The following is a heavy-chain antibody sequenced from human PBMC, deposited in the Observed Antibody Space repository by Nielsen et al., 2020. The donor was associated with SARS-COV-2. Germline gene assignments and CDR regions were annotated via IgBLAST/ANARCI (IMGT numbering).Heavy chain of an antibody. D-gene: IGHD6-13*01. Sequence: GESLKISCAASGFTFDDYGMSWVRQAPGKGLEWVSGINWNGGSTGYADSVKGRFTISRDNAKNSLYLQMNSLRAEDTAVYYCARDGSSSWTYYYYYGMDVWGQGTTVTVSS. V-gene: IGHV3-20*04. J-gene: IGHJ6*02. CDR3: ARDGSSSWTYYYYYGMDV. CDR1: GFTFDDYG. CDR2: INWNGGST.